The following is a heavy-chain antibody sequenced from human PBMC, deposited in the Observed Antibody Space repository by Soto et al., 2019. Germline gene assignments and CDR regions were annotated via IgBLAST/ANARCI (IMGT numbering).Heavy chain of an antibody. V-gene: IGHV3-30*18. CDR1: GFTFSSYG. D-gene: IGHD5-18*01. CDR3: AKVPGGYSYGFPIDY. J-gene: IGHJ4*02. Sequence: GGSLRLSCADSGFTFSSYGMHWVRQAPGKGLEWVAVISYDGSNKYYADSVKGRFTISRDNSKNTLYLQMNSLRAEDTAVYYCAKVPGGYSYGFPIDYWGQGTLVTVSS. CDR2: ISYDGSNK.